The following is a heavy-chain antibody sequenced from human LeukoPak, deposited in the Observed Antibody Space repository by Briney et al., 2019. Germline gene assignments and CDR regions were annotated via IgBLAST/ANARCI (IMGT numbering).Heavy chain of an antibody. V-gene: IGHV4-34*01. CDR2: INHSGST. CDR1: GGSFSGYY. D-gene: IGHD3-3*01. Sequence: SSETLSLTCAVYGGSFSGYYWSWIRQPPGKGLEWIGEINHSGSTIYNPSLKSRVTISVDTSKNQFSLKLSSVTAADTAVYYCARGSPITIFGVVVEQGARRRLKFDPWGQGTLVTVSS. J-gene: IGHJ5*02. CDR3: ARGSPITIFGVVVEQGARRRLKFDP.